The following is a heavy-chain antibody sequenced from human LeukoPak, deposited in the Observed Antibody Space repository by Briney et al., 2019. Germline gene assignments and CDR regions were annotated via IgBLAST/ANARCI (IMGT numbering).Heavy chain of an antibody. CDR3: ARGHLAYNDYGGNSGPTGYSFDI. Sequence: ASVKVSCKASGYIFTNYPMNWVRQAPGQGLEWMGWINTKTGNPTYAQGFTGRFVFSLDTSVSTAYLQISSLKAEDTAVYYCARGHLAYNDYGGNSGPTGYSFDIWGQGTMVTVSS. CDR1: GYIFTNYP. D-gene: IGHD4-23*01. J-gene: IGHJ3*02. V-gene: IGHV7-4-1*02. CDR2: INTKTGNP.